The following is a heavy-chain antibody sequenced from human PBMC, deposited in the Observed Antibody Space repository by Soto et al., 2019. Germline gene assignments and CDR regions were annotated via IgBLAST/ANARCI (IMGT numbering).Heavy chain of an antibody. CDR1: GYTFTSYG. D-gene: IGHD2-15*01. CDR3: ARDLPSPVCSGGSCYSRKNVLGWFDP. J-gene: IGHJ5*02. Sequence: ASVKVSCKASGYTFTSYGISWVRQAPGQGLEWMGWISAYNGNTNYAQKLQGRVTMTTDTSTSTAYMELRSLGSDDTAVYYCARDLPSPVCSGGSCYSRKNVLGWFDPWGQGTLVTVSS. V-gene: IGHV1-18*01. CDR2: ISAYNGNT.